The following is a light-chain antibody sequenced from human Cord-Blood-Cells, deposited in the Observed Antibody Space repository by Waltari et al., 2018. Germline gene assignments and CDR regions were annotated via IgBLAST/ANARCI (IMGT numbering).Light chain of an antibody. Sequence: DILMIQSSSSLSASVCDRVTITCRASQGISNYLAWYQQKPGKVHKLLIYAASTLQSGVPSRFSGSGSGTDFTLTISSLQPEDVATYYCQKYNSAPLTFGGGTKVEIK. CDR3: QKYNSAPLT. V-gene: IGKV1-27*01. CDR1: QGISNY. J-gene: IGKJ4*01. CDR2: AAS.